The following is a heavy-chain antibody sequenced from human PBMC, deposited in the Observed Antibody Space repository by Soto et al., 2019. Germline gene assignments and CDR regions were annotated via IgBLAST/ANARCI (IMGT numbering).Heavy chain of an antibody. Sequence: GGSLRLSSAASGFTFSNFVMSWVRQAPGKGLECCSAIGGRDFTTYYADSVKGRFTISRDNSKNTLYLRMNSLRVDDTAVYYCANRRGEGFFDSWGQGTLLTAS. V-gene: IGHV3-23*01. CDR3: ANRRGEGFFDS. CDR1: GFTFSNFV. J-gene: IGHJ5*01. CDR2: IGGRDFTT. D-gene: IGHD3-16*01.